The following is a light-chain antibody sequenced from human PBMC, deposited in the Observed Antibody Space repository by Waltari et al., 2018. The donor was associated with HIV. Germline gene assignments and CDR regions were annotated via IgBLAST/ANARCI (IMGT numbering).Light chain of an antibody. V-gene: IGKV3-20*01. CDR1: QSVNSGY. J-gene: IGKJ2*02. CDR3: QQYGNSRPCT. Sequence: EIVLAQSPGTLSLSPGERAILSCRASQSVNSGYLAWCQQKPGHAPRRLIFDTSRRASGIPDRFSGSGSGTDFTLTSSSLEPEDFAVYYCQQYGNSRPCTFGQGTKLEIK. CDR2: DTS.